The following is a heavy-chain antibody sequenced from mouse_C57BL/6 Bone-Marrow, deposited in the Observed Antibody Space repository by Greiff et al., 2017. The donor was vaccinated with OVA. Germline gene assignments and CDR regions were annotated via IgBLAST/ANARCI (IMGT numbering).Heavy chain of an antibody. CDR3: ARGSNYLYFDV. CDR2: ISSGSSTI. CDR1: GFTFSDYG. D-gene: IGHD2-5*01. V-gene: IGHV5-17*01. J-gene: IGHJ1*03. Sequence: EVKLMESGGGLVKPGGSLKLSCAASGFTFSDYGMHWVRQAPEKGLEWVAYISSGSSTIYYADTVKGRFTISRDNAKNTLFLQMTSLRSEDTAMYYCARGSNYLYFDVWGTGTTVTVSS.